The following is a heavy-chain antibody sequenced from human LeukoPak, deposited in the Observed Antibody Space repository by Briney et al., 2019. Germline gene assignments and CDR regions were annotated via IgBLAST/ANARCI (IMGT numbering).Heavy chain of an antibody. CDR1: GYTFTSYG. CDR2: ISAYNGNT. J-gene: IGHJ6*02. Sequence: ASVKVSCKASGYTFTSYGISWVRQAPGQGLEWMGWISAYNGNTNYAQKLQGRVTMTTDTSTSTAYMELRSLRSDDTAVYYCARDLGSAVASYYYYGMDVWGQGTTVTVSS. D-gene: IGHD6-19*01. V-gene: IGHV1-18*01. CDR3: ARDLGSAVASYYYYGMDV.